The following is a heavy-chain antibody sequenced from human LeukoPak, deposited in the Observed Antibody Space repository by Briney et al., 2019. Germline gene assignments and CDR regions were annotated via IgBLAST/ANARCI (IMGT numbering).Heavy chain of an antibody. CDR1: GYTFTGYY. Sequence: ASVKVSCKASGYTFTGYYMHWVRQAPGQRLEWMGWINAGNGNTKYSQKFQGRVTITRDTSASTAYMELSSLRSEDTAVYYCARGRAFDYFDYWGQGTLVTVSS. CDR2: INAGNGNT. J-gene: IGHJ4*02. D-gene: IGHD3-10*01. CDR3: ARGRAFDYFDY. V-gene: IGHV1-3*01.